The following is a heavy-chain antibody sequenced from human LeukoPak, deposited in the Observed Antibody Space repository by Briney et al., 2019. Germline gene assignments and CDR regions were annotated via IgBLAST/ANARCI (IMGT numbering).Heavy chain of an antibody. V-gene: IGHV3-23*01. Sequence: GGSLRLSCAASGFTFSSYAMSWVRQAPGKGLEWVSAITISDGRSYYADSVKGRFAVSRDNSRNTLYLQMNSLRGEDTAVYYCAKVGPGSDYHYGMDVWGQGTTVTVSS. CDR1: GFTFSSYA. CDR2: ITISDGRS. D-gene: IGHD3-10*01. J-gene: IGHJ6*02. CDR3: AKVGPGSDYHYGMDV.